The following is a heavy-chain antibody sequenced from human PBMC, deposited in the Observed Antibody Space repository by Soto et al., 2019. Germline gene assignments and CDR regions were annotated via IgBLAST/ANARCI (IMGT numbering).Heavy chain of an antibody. CDR3: VRTSLVVAAATREDY. D-gene: IGHD2-15*01. V-gene: IGHV3-74*01. Sequence: EVQLVESGGGLVQPGGSLSLSCAASGFTFSSYWMHWVRQAPGKGLVWVSRINSDGSSTSYADSVKGRFTISRDNAKNTLYLQMNSLRAEDTAVYYCVRTSLVVAAATREDYWGQGTLVNVSS. CDR1: GFTFSSYW. J-gene: IGHJ4*02. CDR2: INSDGSST.